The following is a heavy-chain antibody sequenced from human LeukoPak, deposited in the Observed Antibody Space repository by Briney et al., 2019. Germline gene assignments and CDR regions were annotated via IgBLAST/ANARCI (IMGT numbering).Heavy chain of an antibody. CDR2: ISADGRST. CDR3: AKDSGWQLLSAEYFQH. D-gene: IGHD2-15*01. Sequence: TGGSLRLSCAASGFTFDNYAIHWVRQVPGKSLEWVSLISADGRSTYYADSVKGRFTISRDNSKSSLYLQMRSLTTEDTAVYYCAKDSGWQLLSAEYFQHWGPGTLVTVSS. J-gene: IGHJ1*01. V-gene: IGHV3-43*02. CDR1: GFTFDNYA.